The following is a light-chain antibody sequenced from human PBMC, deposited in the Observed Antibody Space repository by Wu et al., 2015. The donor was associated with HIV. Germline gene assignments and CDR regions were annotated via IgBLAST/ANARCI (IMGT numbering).Light chain of an antibody. CDR3: QQSSNWPRT. J-gene: IGKJ5*01. CDR1: QGVPSN. CDR2: DAS. V-gene: IGKV3D-11*01. Sequence: VMTQFPGTLSVSPGDRATLSCKFSQGVPSNSVAWYQQKPGQAPRLLIYDASSRATGIPARFTGSGSGTDFTLTINSLEPEDFAVYYCQQSSNWPRTFGQGTRLEIK.